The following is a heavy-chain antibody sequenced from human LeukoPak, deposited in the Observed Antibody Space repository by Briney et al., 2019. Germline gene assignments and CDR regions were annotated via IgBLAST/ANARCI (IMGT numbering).Heavy chain of an antibody. CDR3: ARDIRVLRFLEWFPLGAFDI. V-gene: IGHV1-2*02. D-gene: IGHD3-3*01. J-gene: IGHJ3*02. CDR1: GYTFTGYY. CDR2: INPNSGGT. Sequence: GASVKVSCKASGYTFTGYYMHWVRQAPGQGLEWMGWINPNSGGTNYAQKFQGRVTMTRDTSISTAYMELSRLGSDDTAVYYCARDIRVLRFLEWFPLGAFDIWGQGTMVTVSS.